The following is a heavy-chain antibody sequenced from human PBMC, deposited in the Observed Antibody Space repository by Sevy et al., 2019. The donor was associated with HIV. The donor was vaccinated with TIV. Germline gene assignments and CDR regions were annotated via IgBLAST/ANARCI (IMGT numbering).Heavy chain of an antibody. D-gene: IGHD3-16*01. J-gene: IGHJ4*02. CDR3: ARDRGEILHSAFDY. CDR2: ISYDGRNNK. CDR1: GFTVSEYS. V-gene: IGHV3-30*14. Sequence: GGSLRLSCAASGFTVSEYSMHWVRQAPGKGLEWVAVISYDGRNNKYNVDSVKGRFTISRDNSKNTLFLQLNSLRAEDSAIYYCARDRGEILHSAFDYWGQGTLVTVSS.